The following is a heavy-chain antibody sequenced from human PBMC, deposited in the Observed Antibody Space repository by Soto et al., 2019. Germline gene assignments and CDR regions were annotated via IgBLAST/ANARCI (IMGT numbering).Heavy chain of an antibody. D-gene: IGHD4-17*01. CDR3: AKNFLLATVTTFNFDY. Sequence: GGSLRLSCASSGFTFSSYAMSLVRQAPGKGLEWVSAISGSGGSTYYADSVKGRFTISRDNSKNTLYLQMDSLRAEDTAVYYCAKNFLLATVTTFNFDYWGQGTLVTVSS. CDR1: GFTFSSYA. CDR2: ISGSGGST. V-gene: IGHV3-23*01. J-gene: IGHJ4*02.